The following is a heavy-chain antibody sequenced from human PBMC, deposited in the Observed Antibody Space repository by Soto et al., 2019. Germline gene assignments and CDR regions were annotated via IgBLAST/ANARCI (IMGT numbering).Heavy chain of an antibody. CDR2: IWYDGSNK. J-gene: IGHJ3*02. D-gene: IGHD4-17*01. Sequence: GGSLGISCAASGFTFSRYGMHWVRQAPGKGLEWVAVIWYDGSNKYYADSVKGRFTISRDNSRNTLYLQMNSLRAEDTAVYYCANGPFHDYGDYVDAFDIWGQGTIVTVSS. CDR1: GFTFSRYG. V-gene: IGHV3-30*02. CDR3: ANGPFHDYGDYVDAFDI.